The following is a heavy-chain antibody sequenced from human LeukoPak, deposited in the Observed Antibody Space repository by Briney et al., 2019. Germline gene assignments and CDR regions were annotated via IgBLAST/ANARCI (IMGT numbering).Heavy chain of an antibody. CDR1: GFTFSSYA. J-gene: IGHJ4*02. D-gene: IGHD6-19*01. CDR2: VSGSGGGT. CDR3: ARDRRIAVAGGPYYFDY. Sequence: GGSLRLSCAASGFTFSSYAMSWVRQAPGKGLEWVSAVSGSGGGTYYADSVKGRFIISRDNSKNTLYLQMNSLRAEDTAVYYCARDRRIAVAGGPYYFDYWGQGTLVTVSS. V-gene: IGHV3-23*01.